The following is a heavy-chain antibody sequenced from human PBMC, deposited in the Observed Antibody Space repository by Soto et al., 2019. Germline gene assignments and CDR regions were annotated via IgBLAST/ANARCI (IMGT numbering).Heavy chain of an antibody. CDR1: GFTFSSYA. CDR2: ISYDGSNK. V-gene: IGHV3-30-3*01. D-gene: IGHD2-15*01. CDR3: ANLVVVAAIRPETRFDP. Sequence: GGSLRLSCAASGFTFSSYAMHWVRQAPGKGLEWVAVISYDGSNKYYADSVKGRFTISRDNSKNTLYLQMNSLRAEDTAVYYCANLVVVAAIRPETRFDPWGQGTLVTVSS. J-gene: IGHJ5*02.